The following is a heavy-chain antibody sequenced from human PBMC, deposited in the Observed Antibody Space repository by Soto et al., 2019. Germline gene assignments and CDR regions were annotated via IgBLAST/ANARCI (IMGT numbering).Heavy chain of an antibody. Sequence: SETLSLTCTVSGGSISSGVYYWSWIRQHPGKGLEWIGYIYYSGSTYYNPSLKSRVTISVDTSKNQFSLKLSSVTAADTAVYYCARTHSGSYYFDYWGQGTLVTVSS. J-gene: IGHJ4*02. V-gene: IGHV4-31*03. CDR1: GGSISSGVYY. D-gene: IGHD1-26*01. CDR3: ARTHSGSYYFDY. CDR2: IYYSGST.